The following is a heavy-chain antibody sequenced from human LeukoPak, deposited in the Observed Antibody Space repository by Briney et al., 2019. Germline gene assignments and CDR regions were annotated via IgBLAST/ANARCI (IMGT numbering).Heavy chain of an antibody. J-gene: IGHJ4*02. CDR1: GGSISSGGYY. CDR2: IYYSGST. V-gene: IGHV4-30-4*01. D-gene: IGHD3-9*01. CDR3: ARAPGSDWLSEY. Sequence: SETLSLTCTVSGGSISSGGYYWSWIRQPPGTGLEWIGYIYYSGSTYYNPSLKSRVTISVDTSKNQFSLKLSSVTAADTAVYYCARAPGSDWLSEYWGQGTLVTVSS.